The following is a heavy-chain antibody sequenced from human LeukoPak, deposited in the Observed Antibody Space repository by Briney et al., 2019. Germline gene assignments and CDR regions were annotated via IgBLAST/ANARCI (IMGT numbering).Heavy chain of an antibody. CDR3: ARGQRIAAAGSRWFDP. Sequence: SETLSLTCAVYGGSFSGYYWSWIRQPPGKGLEWIGEINHSGSTNYNPYLKSRVTISVDTSKTQFSLKLSSVTAADTAVYYCARGQRIAAAGSRWFDPWGQGTLVTVSS. V-gene: IGHV4-34*01. CDR1: GGSFSGYY. J-gene: IGHJ5*02. D-gene: IGHD6-13*01. CDR2: INHSGST.